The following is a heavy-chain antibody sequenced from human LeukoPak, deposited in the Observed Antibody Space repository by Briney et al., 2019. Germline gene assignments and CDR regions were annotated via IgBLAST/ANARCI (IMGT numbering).Heavy chain of an antibody. CDR3: AKDQEDSSSWQGDAFDI. J-gene: IGHJ3*02. V-gene: IGHV3-23*01. Sequence: GGSLRLSCAASGFTFSSYAMSWVRQAPGKGLEWVSAISGSGGSTYYADSVKGRFTISRDNSKNTLYLQMNSLRAEDTAVYYCAKDQEDSSSWQGDAFDIWGQGTMVTVSS. CDR1: GFTFSSYA. CDR2: ISGSGGST. D-gene: IGHD6-13*01.